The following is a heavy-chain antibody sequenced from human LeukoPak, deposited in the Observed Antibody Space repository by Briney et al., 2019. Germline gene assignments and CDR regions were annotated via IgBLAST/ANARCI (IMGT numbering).Heavy chain of an antibody. CDR2: IYYSGST. CDR1: GGSISSSSYY. D-gene: IGHD2-15*01. Sequence: SETLSLTCTVSGGSISSSSYYWGWIRQPPGKGLEWIGSIYYSGSTYYNPSLKSRVTISVDTSKNQFSLKLSSVTAADTAVHYCASLYCSGGSCYYFDYWGQGTLVTVSS. J-gene: IGHJ4*02. CDR3: ASLYCSGGSCYYFDY. V-gene: IGHV4-39*01.